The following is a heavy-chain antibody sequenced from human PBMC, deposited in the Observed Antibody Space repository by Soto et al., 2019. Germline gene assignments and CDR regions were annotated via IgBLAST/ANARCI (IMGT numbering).Heavy chain of an antibody. CDR3: ARRVGYCSITSCYEYYFDY. J-gene: IGHJ4*02. D-gene: IGHD2-2*01. Sequence: QVQLVQSGAEVKKPGSSVKVSCKASGGTFSSYTISWVRQAPGQGLEWMGRIIPILGIANYAQKFQGRVTITADKSTSTAYMELSSLRSEDTAVYYCARRVGYCSITSCYEYYFDYWGQGTLVTVSS. CDR1: GGTFSSYT. CDR2: IIPILGIA. V-gene: IGHV1-69*02.